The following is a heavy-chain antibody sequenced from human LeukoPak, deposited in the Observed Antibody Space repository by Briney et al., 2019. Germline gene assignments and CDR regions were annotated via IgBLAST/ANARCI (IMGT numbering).Heavy chain of an antibody. CDR2: INHSGSA. CDR3: ARDRRIRIYYDILTGPRGGSRGPNY. Sequence: SETLSLTCAVYGGSFSGYYWSWIRQPPGKGLEWIGEINHSGSANYNPSLKSRVTISVDTSKNQFSLKLSSVTAADTAVYYCARDRRIRIYYDILTGPRGGSRGPNYWGQGTLVTVSS. CDR1: GGSFSGYY. D-gene: IGHD3-9*01. V-gene: IGHV4-34*01. J-gene: IGHJ4*02.